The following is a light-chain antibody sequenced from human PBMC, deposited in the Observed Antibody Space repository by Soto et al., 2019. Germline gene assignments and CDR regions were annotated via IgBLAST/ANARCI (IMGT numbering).Light chain of an antibody. J-gene: IGKJ4*01. Sequence: DIQMTQTPSSLSASVGDRVTITCRASRNIINLLNWYQHKPGTAPRVLISVTSRLQSGVPSRFSGSRSGTDFTLTIDSLQREDFATYYCQLSYTTPLTFGGGTKVEI. CDR2: VTS. CDR3: QLSYTTPLT. V-gene: IGKV1-39*01. CDR1: RNIINL.